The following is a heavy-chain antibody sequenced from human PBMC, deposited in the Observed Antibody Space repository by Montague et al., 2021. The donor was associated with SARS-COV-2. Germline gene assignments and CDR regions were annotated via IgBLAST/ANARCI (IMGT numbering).Heavy chain of an antibody. Sequence: SETLSLTCTVSGDSVSHDFWTWIRQPPGKGLEWIGYVYYSRSSSYNPSXXCGVSIAVDTSKNQFSLRLSTVTAADTAIYYCVRDPAPSGSGTFYDYWGQGTLVAVSS. D-gene: IGHD1-26*01. CDR3: VRDPAPSGSGTFYDY. CDR1: GDSVSHDF. V-gene: IGHV4-59*02. J-gene: IGHJ4*02. CDR2: VYYSRSS.